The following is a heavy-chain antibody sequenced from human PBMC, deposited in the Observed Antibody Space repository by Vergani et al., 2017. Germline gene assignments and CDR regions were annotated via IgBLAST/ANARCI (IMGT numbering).Heavy chain of an antibody. CDR1: GGSISSYY. CDR3: ARKGGSGSSVGMDV. Sequence: QVQLQESGPGLVKPSETLSLTCTVSGGSISSYYWSWIRQPPGKGLGWIGYIYYSGSTNYNPSLKSRVTISVDTSKNQFSLKLSSVTAADTAVYYCARKGGSGSSVGMDVWGQGTTVTVSS. V-gene: IGHV4-59*01. D-gene: IGHD3-10*01. CDR2: IYYSGST. J-gene: IGHJ6*02.